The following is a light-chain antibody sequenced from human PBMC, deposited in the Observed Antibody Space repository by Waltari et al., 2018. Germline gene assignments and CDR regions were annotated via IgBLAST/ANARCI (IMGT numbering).Light chain of an antibody. V-gene: IGKV3-20*01. CDR3: QQYDRSVVT. CDR2: AAS. CDR1: QCSTGKW. Sequence: CRASQCSTGKWLTWYQQKPGQAPRLLIYAASTRAPGIPDRFSGSGSGTDFSLTISRLEPEDSAAYYCQQYDRSVVTFGGGTKVEIK. J-gene: IGKJ4*01.